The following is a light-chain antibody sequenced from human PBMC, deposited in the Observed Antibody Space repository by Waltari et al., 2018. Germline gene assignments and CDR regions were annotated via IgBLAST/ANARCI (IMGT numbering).Light chain of an antibody. CDR3: MQGTHWPWT. CDR2: KVS. Sequence: DVVMTQSPLSLPVTLGQPASISCRSSQGHVYSDGNTYCNWFQQRPGKSPRRLIYKVSKRDAGVPDSFGGSGSGTDFTQEISRVEAEDVGIYYCMQGTHWPWTFGQGTKVEIK. J-gene: IGKJ1*01. V-gene: IGKV2-30*01. CDR1: QGHVYSDGNTY.